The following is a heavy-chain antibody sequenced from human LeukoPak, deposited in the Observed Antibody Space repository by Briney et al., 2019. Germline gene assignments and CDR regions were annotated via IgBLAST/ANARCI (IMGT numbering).Heavy chain of an antibody. D-gene: IGHD5-18*01. CDR2: INHNGST. Sequence: PXETLSLTCAVYGGSFSGYYWSWIRQPPGKGLEWIGEINHNGSTNYNPSPKSRGIISIDTSKNPFSLKLSSVTAADTAVYYCARGSRGYSAFDYWGQGTLVTVSS. V-gene: IGHV4-34*01. J-gene: IGHJ4*02. CDR1: GGSFSGYY. CDR3: ARGSRGYSAFDY.